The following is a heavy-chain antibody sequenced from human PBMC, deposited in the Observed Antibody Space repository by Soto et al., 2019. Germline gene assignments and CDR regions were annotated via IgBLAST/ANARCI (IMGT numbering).Heavy chain of an antibody. J-gene: IGHJ5*02. D-gene: IGHD2-21*01. Sequence: QVTLKESGPVLVKPTETLTLRCTVSGLSITDSEMGVSWIRQPPGQPLEWLAHTDSSGEKSYRTFLKSRLAISTATPNTQLVLSLKTLDLGDTAQTCGEGRPRAFIFLPCFAPWGEGPRVAVS. V-gene: IGHV2-26*01. CDR2: TDSSGEK. CDR1: GLSITDSEMG. CDR3: EGRPRAFIFLPCFAP.